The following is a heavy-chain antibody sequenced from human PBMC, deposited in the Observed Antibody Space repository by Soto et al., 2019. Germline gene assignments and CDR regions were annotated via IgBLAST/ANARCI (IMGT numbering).Heavy chain of an antibody. CDR3: AGITMIVVGAYGMDV. V-gene: IGHV1-24*01. CDR2: FDPEDAEI. CDR1: GYALTELS. D-gene: IGHD3-22*01. Sequence: ASVKVSCKVSGYALTELSMHWVRQAPGKGLEWMGGFDPEDAEIIYAQKFQGRVTMTEDTSTDTAYMELSSLRSEDTAVYYCAGITMIVVGAYGMDVWGQGTTVTVSS. J-gene: IGHJ6*02.